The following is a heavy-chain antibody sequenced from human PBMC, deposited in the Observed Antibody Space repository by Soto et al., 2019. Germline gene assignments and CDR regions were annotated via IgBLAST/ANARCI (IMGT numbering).Heavy chain of an antibody. CDR2: INLNGGYT. Sequence: QVQLVQSGAEVKKPGASVKVSCKTSGYDFFKYNMHWVRQAPGQGLEWMGVINLNGGYTRHAQKFQGRVIMTRDTSSKIVYMELSGLTSEDTAMYYCTRADSDVVILPDVRPLFDFWGQGALVTVSS. CDR3: TRADSDVVILPDVRPLFDF. CDR1: GYDFFKYN. D-gene: IGHD2-21*02. V-gene: IGHV1-46*01. J-gene: IGHJ4*02.